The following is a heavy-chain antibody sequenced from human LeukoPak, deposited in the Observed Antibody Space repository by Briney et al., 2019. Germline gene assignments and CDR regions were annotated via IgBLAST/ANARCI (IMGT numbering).Heavy chain of an antibody. J-gene: IGHJ5*02. D-gene: IGHD3-10*01. CDR3: ARELNLVRAVSYNWFDR. Sequence: SETLSLTCTVSGGSISSGRYYWSWIRQPAGKGMEWIARIYTSGSINYNSSLKSRVTISRDTSKNQFSLKLSSVTAADTAVYYCARELNLVRAVSYNWFDRWGQGTLVTVSS. CDR1: GGSISSGRYY. CDR2: IYTSGSI. V-gene: IGHV4-61*02.